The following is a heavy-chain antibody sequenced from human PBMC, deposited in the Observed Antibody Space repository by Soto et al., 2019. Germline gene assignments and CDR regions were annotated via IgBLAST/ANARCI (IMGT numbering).Heavy chain of an antibody. D-gene: IGHD3-10*01. V-gene: IGHV4-31*03. CDR2: IYYSGST. J-gene: IGHJ4*02. CDR1: GGSISSGGYY. CDR3: ARGGRGVGY. Sequence: QVQLQESGPGLVKPSQTLSLTCTVSGGSISSGGYYWSWIRQHPGKGLEWIGYIYYSGSTYYNPCLKSRVTISVDTSKSQCSLKLSSVAAGDRAVYYCARGGRGVGYWGQGTLVTVSS.